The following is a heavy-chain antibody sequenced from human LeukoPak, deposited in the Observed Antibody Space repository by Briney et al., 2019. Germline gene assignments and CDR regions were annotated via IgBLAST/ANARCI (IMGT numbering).Heavy chain of an antibody. CDR2: ISSGDGIT. J-gene: IGHJ6*02. D-gene: IGHD3-10*01. Sequence: GGSLRLSCAASGFSFSDYAMTWVRQAPGKGLGWVSTISSGDGITYYADSVKGRFTVSRDNSKDTLYLQINSLRDEDTAVYYCARRWLGDPYGMDVWGQGTTVSVSS. CDR3: ARRWLGDPYGMDV. CDR1: GFSFSDYA. V-gene: IGHV3-23*01.